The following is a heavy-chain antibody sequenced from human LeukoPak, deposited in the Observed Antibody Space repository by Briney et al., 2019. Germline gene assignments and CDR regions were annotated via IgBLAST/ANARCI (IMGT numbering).Heavy chain of an antibody. J-gene: IGHJ3*02. CDR3: ARERQDTILHSGAFDI. V-gene: IGHV3-30-3*01. D-gene: IGHD2-21*01. CDR2: IASDGSHT. Sequence: SGRSLRLSCAASGFTFSTYLMHWVRQAPGKGLEWVADIASDGSHTFYVESVKGRFTISRDNSKNTLYLQMNSLRAEDTAVYFCARERQDTILHSGAFDIWGQGTMVTVSS. CDR1: GFTFSTYL.